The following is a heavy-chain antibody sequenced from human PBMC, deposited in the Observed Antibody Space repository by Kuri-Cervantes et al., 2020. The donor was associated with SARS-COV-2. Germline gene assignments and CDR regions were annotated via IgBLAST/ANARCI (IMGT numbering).Heavy chain of an antibody. CDR2: ISSSSSTI. D-gene: IGHD2-2*01. CDR3: AREGYCSSTSSSRGYYYYYMDV. J-gene: IGHJ6*03. V-gene: IGHV3-48*01. CDR1: GFIFSSYA. Sequence: GESLKISCAASGFIFSSYAMSWVRQAPGKGLEWVSYISSSSSTIYYADSVKGRFTISRDNAKNSLYLQMNSLRAEDTAVYYCAREGYCSSTSSSRGYYYYYMDVWGKGTTVTVSS.